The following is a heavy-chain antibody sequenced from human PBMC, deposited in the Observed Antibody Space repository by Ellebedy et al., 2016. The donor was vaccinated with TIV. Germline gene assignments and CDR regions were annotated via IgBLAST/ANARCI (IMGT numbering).Heavy chain of an antibody. Sequence: SVKVSXKASGGTFSSYAISWVRQAPGQGLEWMGGIIPIFGTANYAQKFQGRVTITADKSTSTAYMELSSLRSEDTAVYYCARGGLYYDSSGYPLPDWGQGTLVTVSS. J-gene: IGHJ4*02. CDR1: GGTFSSYA. CDR3: ARGGLYYDSSGYPLPD. CDR2: IIPIFGTA. V-gene: IGHV1-69*06. D-gene: IGHD3-22*01.